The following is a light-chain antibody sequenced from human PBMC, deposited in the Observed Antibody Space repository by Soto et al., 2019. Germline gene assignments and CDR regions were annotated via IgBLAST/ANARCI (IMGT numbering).Light chain of an antibody. J-gene: IGKJ1*01. CDR2: WAS. V-gene: IGKV4-1*01. CDR3: QQYYSTPRT. Sequence: SPDSLSVSLGERATINCXXXXXXLYSSNNXXXLXWYQHRPGQPPKLLFSWASTRESGVPDRFSASGSGTDFTLSIGSLQAEDVAVYYYQQYYSTPRTFGQGTKVEIK. CDR1: XXXLYSSNNXXX.